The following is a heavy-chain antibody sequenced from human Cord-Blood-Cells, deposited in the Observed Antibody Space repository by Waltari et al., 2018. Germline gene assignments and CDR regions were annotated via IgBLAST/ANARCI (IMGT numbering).Heavy chain of an antibody. CDR2: INSSGST. Sequence: QVQLQQWGAGLLKPSETLSLTCAVYGGSFSGYYWSWIRQPPGKGLEWIGEINSSGSTTYNPSRKSRVTISVDTSKNQFSRKLSSVTAADTAVYYCARVYPGDYWGQGTLVTVSS. J-gene: IGHJ4*02. CDR1: GGSFSGYY. D-gene: IGHD2-2*02. V-gene: IGHV4-34*01. CDR3: ARVYPGDY.